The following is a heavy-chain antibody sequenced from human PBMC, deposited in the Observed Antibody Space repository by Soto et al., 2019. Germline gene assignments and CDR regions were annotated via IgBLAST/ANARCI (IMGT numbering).Heavy chain of an antibody. CDR1: GFTVSSNY. J-gene: IGHJ4*02. V-gene: IGHV3-66*01. D-gene: IGHD1-26*01. Sequence: EVQLVESGGGLVQPEGSLRLSCAASGFTVSSNYMSWVRQAPGKGLEWISVIYSGGSTDYADSVKGRFTVSRDNSKNTLYLQMKSLRAEDTAVYSCARGLVGATFFDYWGQGTLVTVSS. CDR3: ARGLVGATFFDY. CDR2: IYSGGST.